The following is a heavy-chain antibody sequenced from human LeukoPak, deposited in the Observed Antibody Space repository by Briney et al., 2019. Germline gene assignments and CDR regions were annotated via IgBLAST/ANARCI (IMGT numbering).Heavy chain of an antibody. J-gene: IGHJ4*02. CDR3: ARDKGIAAAGIIDY. CDR1: GFTFSSYS. D-gene: IGHD6-13*01. Sequence: GGSLRLSCAASGFTFSSYSMNWVRQAPGKGLEWVSSISSSSSYIYYADSVKGRFTISRDNAKNSLHLQMNSLRAEDTAVYYCARDKGIAAAGIIDYWGQGTLVTVSS. V-gene: IGHV3-21*01. CDR2: ISSSSSYI.